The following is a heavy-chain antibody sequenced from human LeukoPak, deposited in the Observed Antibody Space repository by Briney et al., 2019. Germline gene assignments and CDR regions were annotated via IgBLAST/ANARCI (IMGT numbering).Heavy chain of an antibody. CDR3: ARAITMIVRAGDY. CDR2: IDSRNGHT. V-gene: IGHV1-18*01. CDR1: GYTLTNYG. D-gene: IGHD3-22*01. J-gene: IGHJ4*02. Sequence: GASVKVSCKASGYTLTNYGITWVRQAPGQGLEWMGWIDSRNGHTKYGQKFQGRVIMTTDTSTSTTYMELRSLRSDDTAVYYCARAITMIVRAGDYWGQGTLVTVSS.